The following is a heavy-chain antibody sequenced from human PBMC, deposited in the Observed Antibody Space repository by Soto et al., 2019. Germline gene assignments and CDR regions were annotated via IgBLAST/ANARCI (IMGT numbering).Heavy chain of an antibody. CDR2: ISGSGGST. CDR1: GFTFSSYA. Sequence: GGSLRLSCAASGFTFSSYAMSWVRQAPGKGLEWVSAISGSGGSTYYADSVKGRFTISRDNSKNTLYLQMNSLRAEDTAVYYCAKTHQSGWYAVYYYYGMDVWGQGTTVTVSS. D-gene: IGHD6-19*01. V-gene: IGHV3-23*01. J-gene: IGHJ6*02. CDR3: AKTHQSGWYAVYYYYGMDV.